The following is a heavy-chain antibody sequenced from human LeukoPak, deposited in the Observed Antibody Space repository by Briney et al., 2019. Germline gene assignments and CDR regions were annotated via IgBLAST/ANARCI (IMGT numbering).Heavy chain of an antibody. CDR1: GFTFSSYA. CDR3: AKDPGYCSSTSCYYFDY. Sequence: GGSLRLSCAASGFTFSSYAMSWVRQAPGKGLEWVSAISGSGVSTYYADAVKGRFTISRDNSKNTLYLQMNSLRAEDTAVYYCAKDPGYCSSTSCYYFDYWGQGTLVTVSS. D-gene: IGHD2-2*01. V-gene: IGHV3-23*01. J-gene: IGHJ4*02. CDR2: ISGSGVST.